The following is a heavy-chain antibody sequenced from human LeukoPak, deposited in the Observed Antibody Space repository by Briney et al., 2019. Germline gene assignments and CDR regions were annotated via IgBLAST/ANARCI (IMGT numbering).Heavy chain of an antibody. CDR2: IIPIFGTA. D-gene: IGHD5-24*01. J-gene: IGHJ4*02. V-gene: IGHV1-69*13. Sequence: ASVKVSCKASGGTFSSYAISWVRQAPGQGLEWMGGIIPIFGTANHAQKFQGRVTITADESTSTAYMELSSLRSEDTAVYYCARDSELEMATNIGYYWGQGTLVTVSS. CDR1: GGTFSSYA. CDR3: ARDSELEMATNIGYY.